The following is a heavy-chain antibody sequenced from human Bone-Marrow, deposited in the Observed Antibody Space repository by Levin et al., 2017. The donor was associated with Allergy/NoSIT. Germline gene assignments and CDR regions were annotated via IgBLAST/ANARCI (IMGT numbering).Heavy chain of an antibody. J-gene: IGHJ3*02. D-gene: IGHD3-10*01. CDR1: GFTFSSYW. Sequence: GGSLRLSCAASGFTFSSYWMSWVRQAPGKGLEWVANIKQDGSEKYYVDSVKGRFTISRDNAKNSLYLQMNSLRAEDTAVYYCARDGNYYGSGDAFDIWGQGTMVTVSS. CDR2: IKQDGSEK. CDR3: ARDGNYYGSGDAFDI. V-gene: IGHV3-7*01.